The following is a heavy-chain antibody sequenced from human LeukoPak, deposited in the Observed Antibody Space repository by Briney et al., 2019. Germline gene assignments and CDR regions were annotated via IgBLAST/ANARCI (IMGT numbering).Heavy chain of an antibody. J-gene: IGHJ4*02. CDR2: INPNSGGT. CDR3: ARDSIAARQLSY. CDR1: GYTFTAYY. Sequence: ASVKVSCKASGYTFTAYYMHWVRQAPGQGLEWMGWINPNSGGTKYAQKFQGRVTMTRDTSICTVYMELSRLRSDDTAVYYCARDSIAARQLSYWGQGTLVTVSS. D-gene: IGHD6-6*01. V-gene: IGHV1-2*02.